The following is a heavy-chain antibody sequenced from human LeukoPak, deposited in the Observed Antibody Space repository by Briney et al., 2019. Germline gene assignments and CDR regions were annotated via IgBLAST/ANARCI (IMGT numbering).Heavy chain of an antibody. CDR1: GFTFSSYW. CDR2: IKQDGSEK. CDR3: AREFLEWLSLFDY. V-gene: IGHV3-7*01. D-gene: IGHD3-3*01. Sequence: PGGSLRLSCAASGFTFSSYWMSWVRQAPGKGLEWVANIKQDGSEKYYVDSVKGRFTISRDNAKNSLYLQMNSLRAEDTAVYYCAREFLEWLSLFDYWGQGTLVTVSS. J-gene: IGHJ4*02.